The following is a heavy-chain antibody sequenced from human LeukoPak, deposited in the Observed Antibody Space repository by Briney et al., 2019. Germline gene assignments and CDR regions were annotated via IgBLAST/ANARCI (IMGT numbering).Heavy chain of an antibody. Sequence: PETLSLTCTVSGYSISSGYYWGWIRQPPGKGLEWIGSIYHSGSTYYNPSLYSRVTISIDTSKNQFSLKLTSVTAADTAVYYCASGWDHLFDYWGQGTLVTVSS. CDR2: IYHSGST. V-gene: IGHV4-38-2*02. D-gene: IGHD1-14*01. J-gene: IGHJ4*02. CDR3: ASGWDHLFDY. CDR1: GYSISSGYY.